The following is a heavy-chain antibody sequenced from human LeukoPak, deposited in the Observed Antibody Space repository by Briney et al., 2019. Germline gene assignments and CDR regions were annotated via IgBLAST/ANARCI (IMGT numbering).Heavy chain of an antibody. CDR1: GGTFSSYA. V-gene: IGHV1-69*05. CDR2: IIPIFGTA. CDR3: AVSMGIGFTKYYYYYMDV. D-gene: IGHD7-27*01. J-gene: IGHJ6*03. Sequence: GASVKVSCKASGGTFSSYAISWVRQAPGQGLEWMGGIIPIFGTANYAQKFQGRVTITTDESTSTAYMELSSLRSEDTAVYYCAVSMGIGFTKYYYYYMDVWGKGTTVTVSS.